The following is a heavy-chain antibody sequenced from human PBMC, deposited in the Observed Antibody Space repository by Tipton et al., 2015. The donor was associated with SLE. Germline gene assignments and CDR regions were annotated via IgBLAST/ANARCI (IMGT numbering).Heavy chain of an antibody. J-gene: IGHJ6*02. CDR1: GFSFSDYY. V-gene: IGHV3-11*04. Sequence: GSLRLSCAASGFSFSDYYMTWVRQAPGKGLEWVLYISSRGNRVYYADSVKGRFSISRDNAKKSLYLQMNSLRVEDTAVYYCAREPFYYGMDVWGQGTTVTVSS. CDR3: AREPFYYGMDV. CDR2: ISSRGNRV.